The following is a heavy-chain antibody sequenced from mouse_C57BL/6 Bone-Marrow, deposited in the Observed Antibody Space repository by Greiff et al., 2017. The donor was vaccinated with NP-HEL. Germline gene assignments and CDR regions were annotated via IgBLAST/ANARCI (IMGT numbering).Heavy chain of an antibody. CDR3: AREEDYYGSSYRFAY. Sequence: QVQLKQSGAELMKPGASVKLSCKATGYTFTGYWIEWVKQRPGHSLEWIGEILPGSGSTNYNEKFKGKATFTADTSSNTAYMQLSSLTTEDSAIYYCAREEDYYGSSYRFAYWGQGTLVTVSA. J-gene: IGHJ3*01. D-gene: IGHD1-1*01. V-gene: IGHV1-9*01. CDR2: ILPGSGST. CDR1: GYTFTGYW.